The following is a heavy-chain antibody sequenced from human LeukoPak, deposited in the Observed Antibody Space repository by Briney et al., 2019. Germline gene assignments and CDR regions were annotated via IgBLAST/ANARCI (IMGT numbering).Heavy chain of an antibody. D-gene: IGHD6-19*01. J-gene: IGHJ4*02. Sequence: KTSETLSLTCAVYGGSFSGYYWSWIRQPPGKGLEWIGEINHSGSTNYNPSLKSRVTVSVDTSKNQFSLKLSSVTAADTAVYYCARGEGSSGWYRSLVYWGQGTLVTVSS. CDR1: GGSFSGYY. CDR2: INHSGST. V-gene: IGHV4-34*01. CDR3: ARGEGSSGWYRSLVY.